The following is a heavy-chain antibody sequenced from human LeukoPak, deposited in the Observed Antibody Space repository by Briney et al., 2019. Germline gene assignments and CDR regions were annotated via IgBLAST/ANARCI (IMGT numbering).Heavy chain of an antibody. Sequence: SETLSLTCAVYGGSFSGYYWSWIRQPPGKGLEWIGEINHSGSTNYNPSLKSRVTISVDTSKNQFSLKLSSVTAADTAVYYCARRRGYIDYWGQGTLVTVSS. V-gene: IGHV4-34*01. CDR1: GGSFSGYY. J-gene: IGHJ4*02. D-gene: IGHD5-12*01. CDR3: ARRRGYIDY. CDR2: INHSGST.